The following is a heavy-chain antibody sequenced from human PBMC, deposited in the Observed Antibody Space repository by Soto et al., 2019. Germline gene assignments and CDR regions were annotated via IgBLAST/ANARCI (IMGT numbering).Heavy chain of an antibody. V-gene: IGHV3-13*01. Sequence: EVQLVESGGGLVQPGGSLRLSCAASGSTFSSYDMHWVRQVTGKGLEWVSAIGTADDTYYAGSVKGRFTISREEAKNCLYLQMNSLRAEETAVYYCAKERITAATWDALDVWGQGTMVTVSS. J-gene: IGHJ3*01. CDR3: AKERITAATWDALDV. D-gene: IGHD1-20*01. CDR1: GSTFSSYD. CDR2: IGTADDT.